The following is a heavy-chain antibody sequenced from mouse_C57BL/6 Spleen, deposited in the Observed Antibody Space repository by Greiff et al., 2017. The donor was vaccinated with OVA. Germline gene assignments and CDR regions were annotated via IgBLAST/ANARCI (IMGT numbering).Heavy chain of an antibody. CDR1: GFTFSDYY. CDR2: INYDGSST. D-gene: IGHD2-5*01. Sequence: EVQLVESEGGLVQPGSSMKLSCTASGFTFSDYYMAWVRQVPEKGLEWVANINYDGSSTSYLDSLKSRFLISRDNAKNILYLQMSRLKSEDTDTDYCAREGNYYSNSFDYWGQGTTLTVSS. CDR3: AREGNYYSNSFDY. J-gene: IGHJ2*01. V-gene: IGHV5-16*01.